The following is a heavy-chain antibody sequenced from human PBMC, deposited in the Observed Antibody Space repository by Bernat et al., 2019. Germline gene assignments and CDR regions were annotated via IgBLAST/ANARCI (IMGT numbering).Heavy chain of an antibody. CDR3: EKAYSSSWYEFGQH. CDR1: GFTFSSYA. CDR2: ISGSGGST. J-gene: IGHJ1*01. V-gene: IGHV3-23*01. D-gene: IGHD6-13*01. Sequence: EVQLLESGGGLVQPGGSLRLSCAASGFTFSSYAMSWVRQAPGKGLEWVSSISGSGGSTYYADSVKGRFTISRDNSKNTLYLQMNSLRAEDTAVYYCEKAYSSSWYEFGQHWGQGTLVTVSS.